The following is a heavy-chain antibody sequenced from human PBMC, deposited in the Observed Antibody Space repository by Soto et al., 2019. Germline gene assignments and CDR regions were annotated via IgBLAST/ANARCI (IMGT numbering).Heavy chain of an antibody. CDR1: GGSISSSSYY. Sequence: PSETLSLTCTVSGGSISSSSYYWGWIRQPPGKGLEWIGSIYYSGSTYYNPSLKSRVTISVDTSENQFSLKLSSVTAADTAVYYCARRGYDFWSGYYVGWFDPWGQGTLVTVSS. J-gene: IGHJ5*02. CDR2: IYYSGST. CDR3: ARRGYDFWSGYYVGWFDP. V-gene: IGHV4-39*01. D-gene: IGHD3-3*01.